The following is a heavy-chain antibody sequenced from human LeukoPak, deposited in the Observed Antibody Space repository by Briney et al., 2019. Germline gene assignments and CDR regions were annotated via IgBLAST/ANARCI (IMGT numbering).Heavy chain of an antibody. CDR3: ARLIPGTTGLRKNYFDY. D-gene: IGHD1-20*01. Sequence: SETLSLTRTVSGDSISSSYWNWIRQTPGKGLEWIGYISASGNTNYNPSLKSRIIISVDMSKNQFSLKLSSVTAADTAVYYCARLIPGTTGLRKNYFDYWGQGTLVTVSS. CDR2: ISASGNT. J-gene: IGHJ4*02. V-gene: IGHV4-4*09. CDR1: GDSISSSY.